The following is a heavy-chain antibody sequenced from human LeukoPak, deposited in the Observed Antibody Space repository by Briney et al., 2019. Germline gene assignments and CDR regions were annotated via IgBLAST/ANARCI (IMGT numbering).Heavy chain of an antibody. Sequence: GGSLRLSCAASGFTFSSYAMSWVRQAPGKGLEWVSAVSGSGGSTYYADSVKGRFTISRDNPKNTLYLQMNSLRAEDTAVYYCAKGFRSGWYLDYFDYWGQGTLVTVSS. CDR3: AKGFRSGWYLDYFDY. V-gene: IGHV3-23*01. D-gene: IGHD6-19*01. CDR1: GFTFSSYA. J-gene: IGHJ4*02. CDR2: VSGSGGST.